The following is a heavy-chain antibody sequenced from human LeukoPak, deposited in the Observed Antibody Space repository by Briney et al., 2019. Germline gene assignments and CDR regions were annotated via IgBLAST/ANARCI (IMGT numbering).Heavy chain of an antibody. CDR2: INVDGTVV. V-gene: IGHV3-7*01. Sequence: GGSLRLSCESSGFTFRSYWMLWVRQAPGKGLEWVANINVDGTVVHYTDSVQGRFTISRDNAKNSLFLQMNGLRVEDTALYYCAGDASSDVQEPHKYQDAFELWGQGTMVTVSS. CDR3: AGDASSDVQEPHKYQDAFEL. J-gene: IGHJ3*01. CDR1: GFTFRSYW. D-gene: IGHD1-14*01.